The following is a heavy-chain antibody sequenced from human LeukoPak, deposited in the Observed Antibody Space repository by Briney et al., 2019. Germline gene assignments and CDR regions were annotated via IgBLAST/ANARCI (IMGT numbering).Heavy chain of an antibody. CDR1: GGSISSGSYY. Sequence: SETLSLTCTVSGGSISSGSYYWSWIRQPAGKGLEWIGRIYTSGSTNYNPSLKSRVTISVDTSKNQFSLKLSSVTAADTAVYYCARVHASSGYYLQHWGQGTLVTVSS. CDR2: IYTSGST. J-gene: IGHJ1*01. V-gene: IGHV4-61*02. D-gene: IGHD3-22*01. CDR3: ARVHASSGYYLQH.